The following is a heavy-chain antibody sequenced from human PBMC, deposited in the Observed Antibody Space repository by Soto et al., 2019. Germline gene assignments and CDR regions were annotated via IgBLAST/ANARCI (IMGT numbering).Heavy chain of an antibody. J-gene: IGHJ5*02. D-gene: IGHD6-13*01. CDR3: ARSLLTSSWYAGS. CDR1: GYSISSGYY. Sequence: SETLSLTCVVSGYSISSGYYWGWIRQPPGKGLEWIGSIYHSGTTYCNPSLKSRVTISLDTSRNQFSLKLTSVTAADTAVYYCARSLLTSSWYAGSWGQGTLVTVSS. CDR2: IYHSGTT. V-gene: IGHV4-38-2*01.